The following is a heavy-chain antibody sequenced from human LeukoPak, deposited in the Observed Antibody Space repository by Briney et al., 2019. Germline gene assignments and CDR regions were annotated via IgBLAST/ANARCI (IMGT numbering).Heavy chain of an antibody. J-gene: IGHJ3*02. CDR3: ARLLRPGGRKGDCFDI. V-gene: IGHV4-59*08. Sequence: SQTLSLTCTVYGGSITGHHWTWIRRPPGPGLEWIGYFYDSGDFNYNPSLKSRVTISMDMSNNQFSLSMSSVTAADTAMYYCARLLRPGGRKGDCFDIWGQGTMVTVSS. CDR2: FYDSGDF. CDR1: GGSITGHH. D-gene: IGHD2-21*01.